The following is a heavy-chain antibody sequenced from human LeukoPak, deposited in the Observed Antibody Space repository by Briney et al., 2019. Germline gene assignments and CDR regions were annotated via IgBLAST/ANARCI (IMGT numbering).Heavy chain of an antibody. CDR3: AKDQIYCSSTSCYGWFDS. CDR2: ISGSGGST. CDR1: GFTFSSYA. Sequence: PGGSLRLSCAASGFTFSSYAMSWVRQAPGKGLEWVSGISGSGGSTYYADSVKGRLTISRDNSKNSLYLQMNSLRVEDTAVYYCAKDQIYCSSTSCYGWFDSWGQGTLVTVSS. D-gene: IGHD2-2*01. J-gene: IGHJ5*01. V-gene: IGHV3-23*01.